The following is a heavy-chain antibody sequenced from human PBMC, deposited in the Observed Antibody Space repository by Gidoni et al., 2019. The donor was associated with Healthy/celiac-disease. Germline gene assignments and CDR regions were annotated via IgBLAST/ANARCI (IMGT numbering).Heavy chain of an antibody. V-gene: IGHV1-18*01. J-gene: IGHJ6*02. CDR1: GYTFTSYG. Sequence: QVQLVQSGAKVKKPGASVKVSCKASGYTFTSYGISWVRQAPGQGLEWMGWISAYNGNTNYAQKLQGRVTMTTDTSTSTAYMELRSLRSDDTAVYYCARDPGRSSSWPHYYYYYGMDVWGQGTTVTVSS. D-gene: IGHD6-13*01. CDR3: ARDPGRSSSWPHYYYYYGMDV. CDR2: ISAYNGNT.